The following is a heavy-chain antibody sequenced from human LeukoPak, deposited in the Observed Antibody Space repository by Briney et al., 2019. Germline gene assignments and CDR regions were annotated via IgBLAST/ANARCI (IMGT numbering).Heavy chain of an antibody. CDR1: GFTFSAYP. J-gene: IGHJ4*02. V-gene: IGHV3-23*05. Sequence: GGSLRLSCSASGFTFSAYPMIWVRQVPGKGLEWVSVIFGNSKEIHYADSVKGRFTISRDNSKNTMFLQMNSLRVEDTAVYYCANYVQKLAPSDYWGQGTLVTVSP. D-gene: IGHD3-10*02. CDR3: ANYVQKLAPSDY. CDR2: IFGNSKEI.